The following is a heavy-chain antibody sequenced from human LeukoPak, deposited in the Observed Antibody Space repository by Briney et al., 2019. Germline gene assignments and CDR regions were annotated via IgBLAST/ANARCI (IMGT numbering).Heavy chain of an antibody. J-gene: IGHJ3*02. CDR3: ARGDYGGAAFDI. CDR1: GFTFSSYA. D-gene: IGHD4-17*01. Sequence: KAGGSLRLSCAASGFTFSSYAMSWVRQAPGKGLEWVSSISSSSSYIYYADSVKGRFTISRDNAENSLYLQMNSLRAEDTAVYYCARGDYGGAAFDIWGQGTMVTVSS. CDR2: ISSSSSYI. V-gene: IGHV3-21*01.